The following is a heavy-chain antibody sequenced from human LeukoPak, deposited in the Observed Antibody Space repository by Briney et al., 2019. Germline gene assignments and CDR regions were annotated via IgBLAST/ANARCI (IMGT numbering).Heavy chain of an antibody. CDR1: GFIFTDYY. J-gene: IGHJ5*02. Sequence: ASVKVSCRASGFIFTDYYIHWVRRARGQGLEWMGWINPNSGDTNYVQNFQGRVSMTRDTSISTAYIELSRLRSDDTAVYYCARAEYSSGLNWFDPWGQGTLVTVSS. CDR3: ARAEYSSGLNWFDP. CDR2: INPNSGDT. V-gene: IGHV1-2*02. D-gene: IGHD6-19*01.